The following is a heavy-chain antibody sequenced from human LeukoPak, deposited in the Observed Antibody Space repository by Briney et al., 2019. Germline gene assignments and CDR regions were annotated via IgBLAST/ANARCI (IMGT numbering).Heavy chain of an antibody. Sequence: PSETLSLTCTVSGGSMTSGNYYWSWVRQHPGKGLEWMGYISYSGSTYYNPSLMSRSTIAVDTSKDQLSLKLTSVTAADTAVYYCARDVGYSDYWGQGTLVTVSS. CDR1: GGSMTSGNYY. V-gene: IGHV4-31*03. CDR3: ARDVGYSDY. CDR2: ISYSGST. J-gene: IGHJ4*02.